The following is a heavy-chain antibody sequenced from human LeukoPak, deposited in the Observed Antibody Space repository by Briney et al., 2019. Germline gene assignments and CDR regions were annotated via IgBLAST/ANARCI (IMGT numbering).Heavy chain of an antibody. CDR3: AREGGYILTGYYPR. V-gene: IGHV4-4*02. D-gene: IGHD3-9*01. Sequence: EIYHSGSTNYSPSLKSRVTISVDKSKNQFSLKLSSVTAADTAVYYCAREGGYILTGYYPRWGQGTLVTVSS. J-gene: IGHJ4*02. CDR2: IYHSGST.